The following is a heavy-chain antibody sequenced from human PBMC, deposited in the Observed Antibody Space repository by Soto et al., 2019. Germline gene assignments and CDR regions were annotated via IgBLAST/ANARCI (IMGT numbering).Heavy chain of an antibody. CDR2: ISSSSSYI. V-gene: IGHV3-21*01. J-gene: IGHJ5*02. D-gene: IGHD3-3*01. CDR3: ARDGPPPSDYDFLSGYYIPDNWFDP. CDR1: GFTFSSYS. Sequence: GGSLRLSCAASGFTFSSYSMNWVRQAPGKGLEWVSSISSSSSYIYYADSVKGRFTISRDNAKNSLYLQMNSLRAEDTAVYYCARDGPPPSDYDFLSGYYIPDNWFDPWGQGTLVTVSS.